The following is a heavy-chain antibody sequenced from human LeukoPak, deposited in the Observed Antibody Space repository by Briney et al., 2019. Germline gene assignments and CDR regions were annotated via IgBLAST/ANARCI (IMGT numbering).Heavy chain of an antibody. Sequence: GGSLRLSCAASGFTFSNAWMSWVRQAPGKGLEWVAVISYDGSNKYYADSVKGRFTISRDNSKNTLYLQMNSLRAEDTAVYYCARGQDIVVVPAAISRGLDAFDIWGQGTMVTVSS. CDR1: GFTFSNAW. CDR2: ISYDGSNK. V-gene: IGHV3-30-3*01. CDR3: ARGQDIVVVPAAISRGLDAFDI. D-gene: IGHD2-2*02. J-gene: IGHJ3*02.